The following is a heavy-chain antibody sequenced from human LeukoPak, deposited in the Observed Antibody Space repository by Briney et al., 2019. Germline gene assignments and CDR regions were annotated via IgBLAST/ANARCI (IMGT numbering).Heavy chain of an antibody. CDR3: ARCSSCPTHDAFDI. CDR1: GGTFSSYA. D-gene: IGHD6-13*01. J-gene: IGHJ3*02. V-gene: IGHV1-69*05. CDR2: IIPIFGTA. Sequence: SVKVSCKASGGTFSSYAISWVRQAPGQGLEWMGGIIPIFGTASYAQKFQGRVTITTDESTSTAYMELSSLRSEDTAVYYCARCSSCPTHDAFDIWGQGTMVTVSS.